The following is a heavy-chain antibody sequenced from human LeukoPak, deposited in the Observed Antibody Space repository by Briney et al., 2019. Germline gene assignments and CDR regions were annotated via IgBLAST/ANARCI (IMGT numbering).Heavy chain of an antibody. J-gene: IGHJ6*02. CDR1: GFTFSSYS. CDR3: ARDSSGWHYYYYGMDV. Sequence: GGSLRLSCAASGFTFSSYSMNWVRQAPGKGREWVSSISSSSSYIYYADSVKGRFTISRDNAKNSLYLQMNSLRAEDTAVYYCARDSSGWHYYYYGMDVWGQGTTVTVSS. D-gene: IGHD6-19*01. V-gene: IGHV3-21*01. CDR2: ISSSSSYI.